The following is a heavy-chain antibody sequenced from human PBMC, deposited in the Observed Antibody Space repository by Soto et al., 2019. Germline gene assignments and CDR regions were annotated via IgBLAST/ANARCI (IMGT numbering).Heavy chain of an antibody. J-gene: IGHJ5*02. CDR2: ISGSGGST. V-gene: IGHV3-23*01. CDR3: AKDRDSRYYDFWSGYEPPNWFDP. CDR1: GFTFSSYA. Sequence: GSLRLSCAASGFTFSSYAMSWVRQAPGKGLEWVSAISGSGGSTYYADSVKGRFTISRDNSKNTLYLQMNSLRAEDTAVYYCAKDRDSRYYDFWSGYEPPNWFDPWGQGTLVTVSS. D-gene: IGHD3-3*01.